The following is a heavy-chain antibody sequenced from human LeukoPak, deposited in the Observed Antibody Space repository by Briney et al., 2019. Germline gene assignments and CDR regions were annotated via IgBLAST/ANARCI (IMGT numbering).Heavy chain of an antibody. V-gene: IGHV3-48*03. CDR1: GFIFSSYE. Sequence: GASLRFTCAASGFIFSSYEMNWVRQAPGKGQEWASYISTRGGTIYYADSVKARFTISRDNAKNSLYLQMNSVRAEDTAVYYCARDSYYGGTQDYWGQGTLVSVSS. J-gene: IGHJ4*02. CDR3: ARDSYYGGTQDY. D-gene: IGHD4-23*01. CDR2: ISTRGGTI.